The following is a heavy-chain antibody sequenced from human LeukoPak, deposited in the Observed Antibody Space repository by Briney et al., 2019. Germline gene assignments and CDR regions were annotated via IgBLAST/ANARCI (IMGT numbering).Heavy chain of an antibody. CDR2: INPIFGTP. CDR3: ARAGSPSRLVYFEY. V-gene: IGHV1-69*05. D-gene: IGHD3-10*01. CDR1: GGTFTSYA. Sequence: SVKVSCKASGGTFTSYAISWVRQAPGQGLEWMGWINPIFGTPNSAQKFQGRVTITTNESTSKAYMELIRLISGDTAVYYCARAGSPSRLVYFEYWGQGTLVAVSS. J-gene: IGHJ4*02.